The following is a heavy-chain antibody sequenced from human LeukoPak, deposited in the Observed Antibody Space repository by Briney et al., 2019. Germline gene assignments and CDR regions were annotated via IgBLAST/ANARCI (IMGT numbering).Heavy chain of an antibody. Sequence: GESLKISWKGSGNSFTNYWIGWVRPIPGKGLEWVGIIYPGDSDTTYSPSFQGQVTISADKSISTAYLQWSSLKASDTAMYYCATDSGKLLPPDSFDIWGQGTMVTVSS. CDR2: IYPGDSDT. D-gene: IGHD3-10*01. J-gene: IGHJ3*02. V-gene: IGHV5-51*01. CDR1: GNSFTNYW. CDR3: ATDSGKLLPPDSFDI.